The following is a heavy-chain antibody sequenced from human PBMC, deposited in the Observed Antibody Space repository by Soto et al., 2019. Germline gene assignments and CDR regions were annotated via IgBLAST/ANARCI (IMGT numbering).Heavy chain of an antibody. J-gene: IGHJ4*02. D-gene: IGHD6-13*01. Sequence: GASVKVSCKASGYTFTSYAMHWVRQAPGQRLEWMGWINAGNGNTKYSQKFQGRVTITRDTSASTAYMELSSLRSEDTAVYYCARGEYSSSWYWPHFDYWGQGTLVTVSS. V-gene: IGHV1-3*01. CDR1: GYTFTSYA. CDR2: INAGNGNT. CDR3: ARGEYSSSWYWPHFDY.